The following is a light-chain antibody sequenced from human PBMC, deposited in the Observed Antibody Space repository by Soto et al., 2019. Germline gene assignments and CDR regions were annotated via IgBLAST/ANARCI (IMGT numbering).Light chain of an antibody. CDR1: SSDVDDFRF. V-gene: IGLV2-14*03. Sequence: QSVLNKPASVYGLLRHSITISCTVTSSDVDDFRFVSWYQQLPGKVPKLLIYDVVNRPSEVSSRFSGSKSGNTASLTISGLQAEDEADYYCGTYTAKSLGVFGSGTKVTVL. J-gene: IGLJ1*01. CDR3: GTYTAKSLGV. CDR2: DVV.